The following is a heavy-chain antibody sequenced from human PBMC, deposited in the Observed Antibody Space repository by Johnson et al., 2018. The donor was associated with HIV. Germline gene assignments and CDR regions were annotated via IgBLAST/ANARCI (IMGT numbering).Heavy chain of an antibody. V-gene: IGHV3-30*18. CDR2: ISYDGSNK. D-gene: IGHD3/OR15-3a*01. Sequence: HVQLVESGGGVVQPGRSLRLSCAASGFTFDDYGMHWVRQAPGKGLEWVAVISYDGSNKYYTDSVKGLSTISRDNSNNTLYLHMNSLRPDDTGVYYCAKDKFMFLDNPVDAFDVWGQGTMVTFSA. CDR3: AKDKFMFLDNPVDAFDV. J-gene: IGHJ3*01. CDR1: GFTFDDYG.